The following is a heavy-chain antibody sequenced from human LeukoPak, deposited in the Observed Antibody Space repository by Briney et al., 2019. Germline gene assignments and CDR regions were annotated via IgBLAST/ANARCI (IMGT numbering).Heavy chain of an antibody. V-gene: IGHV7-4-1*02. Sequence: ASVRVSCKASGYTFTKYGVYWVRQAPGQGLEWMGWINTDTGNPTYAQGFTGRFVFSLDTSVSTTYLQISSLKPEDTAVYYCARGIGIGTVLMVHGNMDVWGKGTTVTVSS. CDR2: INTDTGNP. CDR1: GYTFTKYG. J-gene: IGHJ6*03. D-gene: IGHD2-8*01. CDR3: ARGIGIGTVLMVHGNMDV.